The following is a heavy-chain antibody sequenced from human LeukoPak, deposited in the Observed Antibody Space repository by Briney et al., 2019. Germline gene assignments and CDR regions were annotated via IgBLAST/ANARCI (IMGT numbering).Heavy chain of an antibody. CDR3: ARDRDYGDYLGDD. J-gene: IGHJ4*02. CDR2: IKPNSGDT. CDR1: GYTFTNYY. Sequence: GASVKVSCKASGYTFTNYYIHWVRQAPGQGLEWMGRIKPNSGDTDYAQKFQGRVTMTRDTSISTAYMELSRLKFDDTAVYYCARDRDYGDYLGDDWGQGILVTVTS. V-gene: IGHV1-2*06. D-gene: IGHD4-17*01.